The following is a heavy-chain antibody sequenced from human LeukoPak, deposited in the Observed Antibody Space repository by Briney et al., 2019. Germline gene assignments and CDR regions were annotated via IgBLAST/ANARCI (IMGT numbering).Heavy chain of an antibody. CDR1: GGSLSSGDYY. V-gene: IGHV4-30-4*08. CDR3: AREKSTGYWFDP. D-gene: IGHD3-22*01. CDR2: IYYSGST. J-gene: IGHJ5*02. Sequence: TLSLTCTVSGGSLSSGDYYWSWIRQPPGKGLEWIGYIYYSGSTYYNPSLKSRVTISVDTSKNQFSLKLSSVTAADTAVYYCAREKSTGYWFDPWGQGTLVTVSS.